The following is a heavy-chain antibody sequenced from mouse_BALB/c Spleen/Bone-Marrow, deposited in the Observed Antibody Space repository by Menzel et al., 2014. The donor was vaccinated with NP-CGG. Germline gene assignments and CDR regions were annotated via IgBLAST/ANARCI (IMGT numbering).Heavy chain of an antibody. J-gene: IGHJ2*01. CDR2: IDPADSET. V-gene: IGHV1-74*01. CDR1: GYSFTSYW. CDR3: ATYKRPYFDY. Sequence: QVHVKQSGPQLVRPGASVKISCKASGYSFTSYWMHWMNQRPGQGLEWIGMIDPADSETRLNQKFKDKATLTVDKSSSTAYMQLSSPTSEASAVYSCATYKRPYFDYWGHGTTLTISS.